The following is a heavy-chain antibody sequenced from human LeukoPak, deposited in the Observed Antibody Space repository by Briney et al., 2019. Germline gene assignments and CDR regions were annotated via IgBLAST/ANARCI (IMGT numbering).Heavy chain of an antibody. CDR1: GGSFSGYY. D-gene: IGHD5-24*01. CDR2: INHSGST. CDR3: ARGGSPWPYYYYGMDV. V-gene: IGHV4-34*01. J-gene: IGHJ6*02. Sequence: KPSETLSLTCAVYGGSFSGYYWSWIRQPPGKGLEWIGEINHSGSTNYNPSLKSRVTISVDTSKNQFSLELSSVTAADTAVYYCARGGSPWPYYYYGMDVWGQGTTVTVSS.